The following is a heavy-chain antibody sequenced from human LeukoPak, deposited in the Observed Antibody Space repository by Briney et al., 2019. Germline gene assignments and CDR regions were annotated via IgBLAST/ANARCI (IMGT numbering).Heavy chain of an antibody. J-gene: IGHJ4*02. CDR3: AKDYRYSGSYEFDY. V-gene: IGHV3-30*18. CDR1: GFGFSNYA. D-gene: IGHD1-26*01. CDR2: ISYDGSNQ. Sequence: GTSLRLSCAASGFGFSNYAMHWVRQAPGKGLEWVAVISYDGSNQYYADSVKGRFTISRGNSKNTLYLQMNTLRVEDTAVYYCAKDYRYSGSYEFDYWGQGTLVTVSS.